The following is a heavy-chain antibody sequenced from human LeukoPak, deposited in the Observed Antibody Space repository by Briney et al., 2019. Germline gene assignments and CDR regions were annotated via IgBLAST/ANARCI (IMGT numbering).Heavy chain of an antibody. V-gene: IGHV3-7*01. CDR1: GFTFSSYW. D-gene: IGHD2-21*02. CDR2: IKQDGSEK. Sequence: GGSLRLSCAASGFTFSSYWMSWVRQAPGKGLEWVANIKQDGSEKYYVDSVKGRFTISRDNAKNSLYLQMNSLRAEDTAVYYCARVYPVVVTAAFGYWGQGTLVTVSS. CDR3: ARVYPVVVTAAFGY. J-gene: IGHJ4*02.